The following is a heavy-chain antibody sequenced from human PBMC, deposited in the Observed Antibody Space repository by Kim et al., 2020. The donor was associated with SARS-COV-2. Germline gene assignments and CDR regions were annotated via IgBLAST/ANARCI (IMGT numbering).Heavy chain of an antibody. J-gene: IGHJ5*02. Sequence: ASVKVSCKASGYTFTSYAMNWVRQAPGQGLEWMGWINTNTGNPTYAQGFTGRFVFSLDTSVSTAYLQISSLKAEDTAVYYCAREGLPGIAAAGTFGWFDPWGQGTLVTVSS. D-gene: IGHD6-13*01. CDR1: GYTFTSYA. V-gene: IGHV7-4-1*02. CDR3: AREGLPGIAAAGTFGWFDP. CDR2: INTNTGNP.